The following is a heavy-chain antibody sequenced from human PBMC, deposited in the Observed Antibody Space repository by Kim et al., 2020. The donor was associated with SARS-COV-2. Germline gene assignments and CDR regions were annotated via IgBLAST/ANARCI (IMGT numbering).Heavy chain of an antibody. V-gene: IGHV3-23*01. Sequence: GGSLRLSCAASGFTLSTYDMSWVRQAPGKGLEWVSTIGASTAGTFYAESVRGRFTISRDNSKNTLYLQMNTLRAEDTALYYCVKRDSHYYFDYWSREPWS. CDR1: GFTLSTYD. J-gene: IGHJ4*02. CDR2: IGASTAGT. D-gene: IGHD4-4*01. CDR3: VKRDSHYYFDY.